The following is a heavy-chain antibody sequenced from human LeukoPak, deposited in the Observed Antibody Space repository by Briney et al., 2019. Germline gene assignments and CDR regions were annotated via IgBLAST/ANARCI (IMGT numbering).Heavy chain of an antibody. CDR2: ISDHNGTP. V-gene: IGHV1-18*01. J-gene: IGHJ5*02. Sequence: ASVKVSCKASGYIFSNYGISWARQAPGQGLEWMGWISDHNGTPNYAQKFEGRVTMTTDISTSTAYMELTSLTSDDAAMYYCARDAVLGAPYTDHWGQGTLVTVSS. CDR3: ARDAVLGAPYTDH. D-gene: IGHD3-3*02. CDR1: GYIFSNYG.